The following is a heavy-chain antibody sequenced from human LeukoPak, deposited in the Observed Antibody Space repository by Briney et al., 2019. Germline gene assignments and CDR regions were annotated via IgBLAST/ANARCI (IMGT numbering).Heavy chain of an antibody. CDR1: GGSISSGGYY. Sequence: SETLSLTCTVSGGSISSGGYYWSWIRQPPGKGLEWIGEINHSGSTNYNPSLKSRVTISVDTSKNQFSLKLSSVTAADTAVYYCARARAYSSSSGYFDYWGQGTLVTVSS. V-gene: IGHV4-39*07. J-gene: IGHJ4*02. CDR3: ARARAYSSSSGYFDY. CDR2: INHSGST. D-gene: IGHD6-13*01.